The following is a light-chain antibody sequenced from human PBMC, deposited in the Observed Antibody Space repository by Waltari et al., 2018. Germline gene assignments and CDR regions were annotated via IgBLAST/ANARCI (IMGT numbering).Light chain of an antibody. CDR3: CSYAAGGSSVL. Sequence: QSALTQPASVSGSPGQSITISCTGTSSDVGSYNLVSWYQQHPGKVPKLMIYEDSKRPSGLSNRFSGYKSGNTASLTISGLHAEDEADYYCCSYAAGGSSVLFGGGTKLTFL. CDR2: EDS. CDR1: SSDVGSYNL. V-gene: IGLV2-23*01. J-gene: IGLJ2*01.